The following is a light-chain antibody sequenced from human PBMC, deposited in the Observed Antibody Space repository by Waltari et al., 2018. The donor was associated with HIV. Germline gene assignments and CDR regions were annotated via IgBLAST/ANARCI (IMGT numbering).Light chain of an antibody. J-gene: IGLJ3*02. CDR3: SSYTNINTWV. Sequence: QSALTQPASVSGSPGQSITISCTGTRSDVGGYNYVSWDQQHPGKAPKLLIYEVSHRPSGVSNRFSGFKSANTASLTISGLQAEDEAYYYCSSYTNINTWVFGGGTNLAVL. CDR2: EVS. V-gene: IGLV2-14*01. CDR1: RSDVGGYNY.